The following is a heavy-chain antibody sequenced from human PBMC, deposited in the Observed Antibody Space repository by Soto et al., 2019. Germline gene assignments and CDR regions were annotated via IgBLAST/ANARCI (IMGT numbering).Heavy chain of an antibody. CDR1: GASISSPDFW. V-gene: IGHV4-39*01. CDR3: ARQIGGGTWSLDH. J-gene: IGHJ4*02. CDR2: IFYLGST. D-gene: IGHD6-13*01. Sequence: PSETLSLTCTVSGASISSPDFWWGWIRQPPGKGLEFLGTIFYLGSTYYSPSLKSRLTMSVDTSNNNFSLELTSVTAADTAVYYCARQIGGGTWSLDHWGQGILVTVS.